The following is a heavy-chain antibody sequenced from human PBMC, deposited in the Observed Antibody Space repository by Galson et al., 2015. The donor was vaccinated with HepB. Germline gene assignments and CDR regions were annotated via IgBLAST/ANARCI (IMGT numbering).Heavy chain of an antibody. Sequence: SLRLSCAASGFIFSSFAMHWVRQAPGKGLEWVALISYEGSNEYYADSVKGRFTISRDNSKKALYLQMNSLRVEDTAVYYCATVGYIGGTWDSDYYGVDAWGQGTTVTVSS. V-gene: IGHV3-30*04. CDR3: ATVGYIGGTWDSDYYGVDA. CDR2: ISYEGSNE. CDR1: GFIFSSFA. D-gene: IGHD2-15*01. J-gene: IGHJ6*02.